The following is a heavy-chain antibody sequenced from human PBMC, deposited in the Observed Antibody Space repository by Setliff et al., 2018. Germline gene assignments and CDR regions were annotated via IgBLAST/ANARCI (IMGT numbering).Heavy chain of an antibody. CDR1: GGSIINSYY. Sequence: SETLSLTCTVSGGSIINSYYWSWIRQPAGKGLEWIGRIHASGSAHYNPSLQSRVTISGDTSKNEFSLRMNSVTAADTAVYYCTRAEAYGFGGDYWGQGILVTVS. CDR3: TRAEAYGFGGDY. V-gene: IGHV4-61*02. D-gene: IGHD3-10*01. CDR2: IHASGSA. J-gene: IGHJ4*02.